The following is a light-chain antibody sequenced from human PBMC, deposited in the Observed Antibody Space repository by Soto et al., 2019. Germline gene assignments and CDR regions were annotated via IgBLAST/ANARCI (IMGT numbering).Light chain of an antibody. CDR1: QSVSSN. CDR3: QQYINLWT. V-gene: IGKV3-15*01. J-gene: IGKJ1*01. Sequence: ETVITPCPSTLSVSQSYRASLSRRASQSVSSNLAWYQQKPGQSPRLLIYGASTRATGVPARFSGSGSGTEFTLTISSLQSEDFAVYYCQQYINLWTFGQGTKVDI. CDR2: GAS.